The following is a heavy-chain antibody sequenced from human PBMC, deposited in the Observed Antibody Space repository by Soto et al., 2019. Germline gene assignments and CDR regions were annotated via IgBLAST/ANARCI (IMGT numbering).Heavy chain of an antibody. V-gene: IGHV3-9*01. CDR2: ISWNSDSI. Sequence: PGGSLRLSCAASGFTFDDYAMHWVRQAPGKGLEWVSGISWNSDSIVYADSVKGRFTISRDNAKNSLYLQMNSLRAEDTALYYCAKDFYDGSGSVSEGRDVGGPGTMETVSS. D-gene: IGHD3-10*01. J-gene: IGHJ6*02. CDR1: GFTFDDYA. CDR3: AKDFYDGSGSVSEGRDV.